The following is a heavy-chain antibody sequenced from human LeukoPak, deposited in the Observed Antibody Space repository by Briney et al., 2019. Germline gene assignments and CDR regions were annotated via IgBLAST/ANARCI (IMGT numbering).Heavy chain of an antibody. CDR1: GFTFDDYA. CDR3: AKDQDYYYYYGMDV. Sequence: QAGGSLRLSCAASGFTFDDYAMHWVRQAPGKGLGWVSGISWNSGSIGYADSVKGRFTISRDNAKNSLYLQMNSLRAEDTALYYCAKDQDYYYYYGMDVWGQGTTVTVSS. J-gene: IGHJ6*02. CDR2: ISWNSGSI. V-gene: IGHV3-9*01.